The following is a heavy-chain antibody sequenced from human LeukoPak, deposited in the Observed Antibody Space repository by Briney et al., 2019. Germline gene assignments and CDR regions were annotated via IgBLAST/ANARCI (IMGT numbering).Heavy chain of an antibody. V-gene: IGHV4-61*01. CDR3: ARDNGDYFDY. J-gene: IGHJ4*02. Sequence: PSETLSLTCTVSGGSVSTGSYYWSWLRQPPGKGLEWIGYIYYSGSTNYNPSLKSRVTISVDTSKNQFSLKLSSVTAADTAVYYCARDNGDYFDYWGQGTLVTVSS. D-gene: IGHD4-17*01. CDR2: IYYSGST. CDR1: GGSVSTGSYY.